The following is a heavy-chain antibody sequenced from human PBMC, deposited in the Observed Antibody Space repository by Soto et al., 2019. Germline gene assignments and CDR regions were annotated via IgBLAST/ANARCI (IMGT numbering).Heavy chain of an antibody. V-gene: IGHV1-2*02. D-gene: IGHD1-26*01. CDR3: TRSIGSYSYYGLDV. CDR2: NNPKNGDT. Sequence: QVQLVQSGAEVKKPGASVRVSCKASQYTLTDYFIHWVRQAPGQGLEWMGCNNPKNGDTYYSQKFQGRVTMTRDTSISTVYMELSRMRSDDTAMYYCTRSIGSYSYYGLDVWGQGTTVTVSS. J-gene: IGHJ6*02. CDR1: QYTLTDYF.